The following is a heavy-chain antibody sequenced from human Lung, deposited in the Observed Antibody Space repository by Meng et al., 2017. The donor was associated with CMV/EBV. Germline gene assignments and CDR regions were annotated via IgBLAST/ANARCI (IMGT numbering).Heavy chain of an antibody. CDR1: GYTFTSYG. D-gene: IGHD6-13*01. CDR2: ISAYNGNT. Sequence: AXVXVSXXASGYTFTSYGISWVRQAPGQGLEWMGWISAYNGNTNYAQKLQGRVTMTTDTSTSTAYMELRSLRSDDTAVYYCARDDIAAAGLNGMDVWGQGXTVTVSS. CDR3: ARDDIAAAGLNGMDV. J-gene: IGHJ6*02. V-gene: IGHV1-18*01.